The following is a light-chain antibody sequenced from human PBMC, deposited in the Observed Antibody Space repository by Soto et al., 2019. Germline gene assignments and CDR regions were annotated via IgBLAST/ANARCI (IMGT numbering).Light chain of an antibody. CDR2: GNS. V-gene: IGLV1-40*01. CDR3: QSYDSSLNRV. CDR1: SSNIGAGYD. Sequence: QLVLTQPPSVSGAPGQRVTISCTGSSSNIGAGYDVHWYQQLPGTAPKLLIYGNSNRPSGVPDRFSGSKSGTSASLAITGLQAEDEADYYCQSYDSSLNRVFGGGTKVTVL. J-gene: IGLJ3*02.